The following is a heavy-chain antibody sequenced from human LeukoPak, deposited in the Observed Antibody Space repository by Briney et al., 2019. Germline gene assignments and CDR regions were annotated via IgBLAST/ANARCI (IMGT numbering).Heavy chain of an antibody. CDR1: GASISSYY. CDR2: IYYSVSA. Sequence: PSETLSLTCTVSGASISSYYWSWIRQPPGKGLEWIGYIYYSVSANYNPSLKSRVTTSIDTSKTQFSLNLSSVTAADTAVYYCARVFWGQLHAFDFWGQGTMVTVSS. J-gene: IGHJ3*01. V-gene: IGHV4-59*01. CDR3: ARVFWGQLHAFDF. D-gene: IGHD3-16*01.